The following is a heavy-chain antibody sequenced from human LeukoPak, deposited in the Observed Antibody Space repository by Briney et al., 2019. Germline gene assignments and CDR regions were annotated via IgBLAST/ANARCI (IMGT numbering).Heavy chain of an antibody. J-gene: IGHJ4*02. Sequence: SGGSLRLSCAASGFTFSSYSMNWVRQAPGKGLEWVSSICSSSSYIYYADSVKGRFTISRDNAKNSLYLQMNSLRAEDTAVYYCAISPDFDWLFTGFDYWGQGTLVTVSS. CDR3: AISPDFDWLFTGFDY. D-gene: IGHD3-9*01. CDR2: ICSSSSYI. CDR1: GFTFSSYS. V-gene: IGHV3-21*01.